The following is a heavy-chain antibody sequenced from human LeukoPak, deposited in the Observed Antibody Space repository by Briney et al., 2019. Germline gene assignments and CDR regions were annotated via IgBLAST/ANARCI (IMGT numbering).Heavy chain of an antibody. CDR3: ARRRFSSGWFYYYYMDV. J-gene: IGHJ6*03. CDR1: GGSISSYY. Sequence: SETLSLTCTVSGGSISSYYWSWIRQPAGKGLEWIGRIHTSGSTNYNPSLKSRVTISVDTSKNQFSLKLSSVTAADTAVYYCARRRFSSGWFYYYYMDVWGKGTTVTISS. CDR2: IHTSGST. D-gene: IGHD6-19*01. V-gene: IGHV4-4*07.